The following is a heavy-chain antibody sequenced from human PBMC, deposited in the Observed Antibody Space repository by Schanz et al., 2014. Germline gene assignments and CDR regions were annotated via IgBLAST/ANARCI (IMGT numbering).Heavy chain of an antibody. V-gene: IGHV1-69*02. CDR1: GGTFSTYT. J-gene: IGHJ4*02. Sequence: QAQLMQSGPELKRPGSSVKVSCKASGGTFSTYTISWVRQAPGQGLEWMGRIIPILGIANYAQKFQGRVTITADKSTFTAYMDVSSLRSEDTAVYYCASSGAGYSSSWDFDYWGQGTLVTVSS. CDR2: IIPILGIA. CDR3: ASSGAGYSSSWDFDY. D-gene: IGHD6-13*01.